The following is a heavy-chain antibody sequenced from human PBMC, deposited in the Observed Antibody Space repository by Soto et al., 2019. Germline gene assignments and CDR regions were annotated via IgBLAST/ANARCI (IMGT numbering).Heavy chain of an antibody. D-gene: IGHD1-7*01. CDR3: ARGHNWKYFPFDY. Sequence: QVQLVQSGAEVKKPGSSVKVSCKASGGTFSSYPISWVRQAPGQGLEWMGGIIPIFGTANYAQKFQGSVTITADESTSTAYMELISMRSEDTTVYYCARGHNWKYFPFDYWGQGTLVTVSS. CDR2: IIPIFGTA. CDR1: GGTFSSYP. V-gene: IGHV1-69*12. J-gene: IGHJ4*02.